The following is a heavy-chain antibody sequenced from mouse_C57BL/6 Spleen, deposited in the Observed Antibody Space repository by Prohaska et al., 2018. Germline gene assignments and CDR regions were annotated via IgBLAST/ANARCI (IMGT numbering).Heavy chain of an antibody. V-gene: IGHV4-1*01. CDR1: GIDLSRYW. CDR3: ASPNWDWYFDV. D-gene: IGHD4-1*01. CDR2: INTDSSTI. Sequence: EVKLLQSGGGLVQPGGSLKLSCSASGIDLSRYWMSWVRRAPGKGLEWIGEINTDSSTINYAPSLKDKFIISRDNAKNTLYLQMSKVRSEDTALYYCASPNWDWYFDVWGTGTTVTVSS. J-gene: IGHJ1*03.